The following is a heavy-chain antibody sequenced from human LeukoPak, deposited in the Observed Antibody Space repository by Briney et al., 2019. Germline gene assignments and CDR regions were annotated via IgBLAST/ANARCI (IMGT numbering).Heavy chain of an antibody. D-gene: IGHD1-14*01. CDR2: IYYSGST. V-gene: IGHV4-30-4*01. Sequence: SETLSLTCTVSGGSISSGDYYWNWIRQHPGKGLEWIGHIYYSGSTYYNPPLKSRVTISVDTSKNQFSLKLSSVTAADTAVYFCARETGLYYFDYWGQGTLVTVSS. CDR1: GGSISSGDYY. J-gene: IGHJ4*02. CDR3: ARETGLYYFDY.